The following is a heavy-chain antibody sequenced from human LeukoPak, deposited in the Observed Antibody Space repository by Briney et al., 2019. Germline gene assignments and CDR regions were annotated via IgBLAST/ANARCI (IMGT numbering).Heavy chain of an antibody. CDR3: ARILDGSGSWDLDY. CDR1: GFTFSSYG. V-gene: IGHV3-33*01. CDR2: IWYDGSNK. Sequence: GRSLRLSCAAPGFTFSSYGMHWVRQASGKGLEWVAVIWYDGSNKYYADSVKGRFTISRDNSKNTLYLQMNSLRAEDTAVYYCARILDGSGSWDLDYWGQGTLVTVSS. D-gene: IGHD1-26*01. J-gene: IGHJ4*02.